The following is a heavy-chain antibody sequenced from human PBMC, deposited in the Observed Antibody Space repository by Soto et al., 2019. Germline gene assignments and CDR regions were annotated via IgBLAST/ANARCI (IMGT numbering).Heavy chain of an antibody. D-gene: IGHD3-10*01. V-gene: IGHV3-21*01. CDR1: GFTFSSYS. Sequence: GGSLRLSCAASGFTFSSYSMNWVRQAPGKGLEWVSSISSSSSYIYYADSVKGRFTISRDNAKNSLYLQMNSLRAEDTAVYYCARDGGFNYYGSGRRHNWFDPWGQGTLVTVSS. CDR2: ISSSSSYI. J-gene: IGHJ5*02. CDR3: ARDGGFNYYGSGRRHNWFDP.